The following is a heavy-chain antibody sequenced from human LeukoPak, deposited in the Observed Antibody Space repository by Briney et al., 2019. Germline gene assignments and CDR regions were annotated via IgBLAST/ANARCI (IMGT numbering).Heavy chain of an antibody. D-gene: IGHD4-17*01. CDR1: GFIFSSHT. V-gene: IGHV3-30*04. J-gene: IGHJ4*02. CDR2: ISYDGSNN. CDR3: AREVGDYGDYFDY. Sequence: GGSLRLSCAASGFIFSSHTMHWVRQAPGKGLEWVALISYDGSNNFYADSVKGRFTISRDNSKNTLYLQVNSLRAEDTAVYSCAREVGDYGDYFDYWGQGTLVTVSS.